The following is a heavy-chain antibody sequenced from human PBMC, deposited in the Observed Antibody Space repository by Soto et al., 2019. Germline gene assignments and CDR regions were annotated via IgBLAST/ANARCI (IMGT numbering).Heavy chain of an antibody. CDR2: INADNGNT. CDR1: GYTFSGGV. Sequence: QVQLVQSGAEVKKPGASVKVSCKASGYTFSGGVMHWVRQAPGQGLEWMGWINADNGNTKYSQKFQGRVTMTWDTSASTAYMELSSLRSEDTAIYYCASEIDATTATSLEYWGQGTLVTVSS. D-gene: IGHD4-17*01. CDR3: ASEIDATTATSLEY. J-gene: IGHJ4*02. V-gene: IGHV1-3*01.